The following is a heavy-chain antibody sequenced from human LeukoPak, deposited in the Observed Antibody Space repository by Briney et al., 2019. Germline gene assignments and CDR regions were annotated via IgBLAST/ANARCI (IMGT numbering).Heavy chain of an antibody. D-gene: IGHD4-17*01. CDR2: IYYSGST. CDR1: GGSISSYY. V-gene: IGHV4-59*01. CDR3: ARAWYGDYSLDY. Sequence: SGTLSLTCAVSGGSISSYYWSWIRQPPGKGLEWIGYIYYSGSTNYNPSLKSRVTISVDTSKNQFSLKLSSVTAADTAVYYCARAWYGDYSLDYWGQGTLVTVSS. J-gene: IGHJ4*02.